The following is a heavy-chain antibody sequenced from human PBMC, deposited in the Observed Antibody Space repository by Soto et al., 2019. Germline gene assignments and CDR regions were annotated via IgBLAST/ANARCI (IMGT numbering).Heavy chain of an antibody. CDR1: GGSISSGGYY. Sequence: QVQLQESGPGLVKPSQTLSLTCTVSGGSISSGGYYWSWIRQHPGKGLEWIGYIYYSGSTYYNPSLRSRVTISVDTSKNPFSLKLSSVTAADTAVYYCAREETAMVTGFDYWGQGTLVTVSS. V-gene: IGHV4-31*03. CDR3: AREETAMVTGFDY. CDR2: IYYSGST. D-gene: IGHD5-18*01. J-gene: IGHJ4*02.